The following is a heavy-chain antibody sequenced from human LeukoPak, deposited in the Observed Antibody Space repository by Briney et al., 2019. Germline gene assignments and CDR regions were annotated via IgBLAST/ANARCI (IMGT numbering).Heavy chain of an antibody. Sequence: ASVKVSCKASGYTFTGYYMHWVRQAPGQGLEWMGWINPNSGGTNYAQKFQGRVTMTRDTSISTAYMELSRLRSDDTVVYYCARPARRGYGGYNYWGQGTLVTVSS. D-gene: IGHD4-17*01. V-gene: IGHV1-2*02. CDR3: ARPARRGYGGYNY. CDR2: INPNSGGT. J-gene: IGHJ4*02. CDR1: GYTFTGYY.